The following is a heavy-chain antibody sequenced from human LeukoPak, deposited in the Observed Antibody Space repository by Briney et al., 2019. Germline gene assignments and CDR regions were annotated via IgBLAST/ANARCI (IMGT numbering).Heavy chain of an antibody. CDR3: ARVKEASAFDI. Sequence: TGGSLRLSCAASGFTFSSYSMNWVRQAPGKGLEWVSSISRSGRHTYYAGSVKGRFTISRDNAKNSLYLQMNSLRAEATAVYYCARVKEASAFDIWGQGTMVTVSS. J-gene: IGHJ3*02. V-gene: IGHV3-21*01. D-gene: IGHD5-12*01. CDR1: GFTFSSYS. CDR2: ISRSGRHT.